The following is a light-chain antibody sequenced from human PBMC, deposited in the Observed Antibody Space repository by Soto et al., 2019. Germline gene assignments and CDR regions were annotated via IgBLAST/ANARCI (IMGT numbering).Light chain of an antibody. CDR3: QQRSTWSYT. Sequence: EIVLTQSPGTLSLSPGERATLSCRASQSVGSTLAWYQQKPGQPPRLLLYDAFSRATGIPARFSGGGSGSDFTRTISSLKAGDSAVYYCQQRSTWSYTFGQGTRLEIK. J-gene: IGKJ2*01. CDR1: QSVGST. CDR2: DAF. V-gene: IGKV3-11*01.